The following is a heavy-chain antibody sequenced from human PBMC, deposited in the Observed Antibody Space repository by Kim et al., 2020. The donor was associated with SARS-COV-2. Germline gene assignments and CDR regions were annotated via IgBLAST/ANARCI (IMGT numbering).Heavy chain of an antibody. D-gene: IGHD3-10*01. J-gene: IGHJ2*01. CDR3: ARGRWGGGQYWSFDL. CDR2: IGTAGGP. CDR1: GFTFSSYD. V-gene: IGHV3-13*05. Sequence: GGSLRLSCAASGFTFSSYDMHWVRQATGKGLEWVSAIGTAGGPYYPGSVKGRFTITREDAKNSLYLQMNSRRAADTAVYYYARGRWGGGQYWSFDLWGRG.